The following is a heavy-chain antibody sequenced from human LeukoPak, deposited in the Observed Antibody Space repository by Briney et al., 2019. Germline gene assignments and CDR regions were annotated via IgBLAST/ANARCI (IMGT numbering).Heavy chain of an antibody. V-gene: IGHV4-39*01. J-gene: IGHJ3*02. Sequence: PSETLSLTCTVSGGSISSISYYWGWIRQPPGRRLEWVGSIYYSGSTYYNPSLKSRVTISLDTSTNQFSLKLHSVTAADTAVYYCASTDTAMGPDAFDIWGQGTMVTVSS. CDR1: GGSISSISYY. CDR3: ASTDTAMGPDAFDI. D-gene: IGHD5-18*01. CDR2: IYYSGST.